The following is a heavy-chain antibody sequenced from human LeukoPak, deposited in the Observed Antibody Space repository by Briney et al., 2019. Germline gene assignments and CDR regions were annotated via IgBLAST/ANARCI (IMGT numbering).Heavy chain of an antibody. CDR3: ARLKIGYCSGGSCYHFDY. V-gene: IGHV4-34*01. CDR2: INHSGST. D-gene: IGHD2-15*01. CDR1: GFTFSSYA. Sequence: GSLRLSCAASGFTFSSYAMNWVRQAPGKGLEWLGEINHSGSTNYNPSLKSRVTISVDTSKNQFSLKLSSVTAADTAVYYCARLKIGYCSGGSCYHFDYWGQGTLVTVSS. J-gene: IGHJ4*02.